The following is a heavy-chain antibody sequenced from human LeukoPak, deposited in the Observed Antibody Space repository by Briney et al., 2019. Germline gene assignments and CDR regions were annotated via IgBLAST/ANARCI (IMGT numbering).Heavy chain of an antibody. J-gene: IGHJ4*02. CDR2: INPNSGGT. V-gene: IGHV1-2*02. CDR3: ARDSYSSSWYHPGY. CDR1: GYTFTGYY. D-gene: IGHD6-13*01. Sequence: GASMKVSCKASGYTFTGYYMHWVRQAPGQGLEWMGWINPNSGGTNYAQKFQGRVTMTRDTSISTAYMELSRLRSDDTAVYYCARDSYSSSWYHPGYWGQGTLVTVSS.